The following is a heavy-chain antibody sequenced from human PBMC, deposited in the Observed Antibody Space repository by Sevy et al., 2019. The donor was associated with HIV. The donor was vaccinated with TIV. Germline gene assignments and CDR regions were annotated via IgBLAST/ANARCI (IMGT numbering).Heavy chain of an antibody. V-gene: IGHV3-66*01. D-gene: IGHD5-18*01. CDR2: IYSDGTT. CDR3: ARGKSGYGYGLNS. Sequence: GGSLRLSCAASGFTVSSNYMTWVRQAPGKGLEGVSVIYSDGTTYHADSVKDRFTISRDNSKNTLYLQMNSLRAEDTAVYYCARGKSGYGYGLNSCGQGTLVTVSS. J-gene: IGHJ4*02. CDR1: GFTVSSNY.